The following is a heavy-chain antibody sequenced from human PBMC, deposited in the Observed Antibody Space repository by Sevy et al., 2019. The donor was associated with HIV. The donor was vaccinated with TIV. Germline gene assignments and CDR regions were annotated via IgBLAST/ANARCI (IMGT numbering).Heavy chain of an antibody. CDR1: GFTFRSYV. Sequence: GGSLRLSCAASGFTFRSYVMSWVRQAPGKGLEWVSGISGSGGSTYYADSVKGRFTISRDNSKNTLYLQMNSLRAEDTAVYYCAKAKTVAAGFDYWGRGTLVTVSS. V-gene: IGHV3-23*01. D-gene: IGHD2-15*01. CDR3: AKAKTVAAGFDY. CDR2: ISGSGGST. J-gene: IGHJ4*02.